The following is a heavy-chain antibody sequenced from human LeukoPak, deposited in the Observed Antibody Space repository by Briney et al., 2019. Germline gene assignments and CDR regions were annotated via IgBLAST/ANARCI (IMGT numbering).Heavy chain of an antibody. CDR3: ARHRASSSPGWFDP. J-gene: IGHJ5*02. CDR1: GYSFTSYW. CDR2: IYPGDSDT. Sequence: GESQKISCKGSGYSFTSYWIGWVRQMPGKGLEWMGIIYPGDSDTRYSPSFKGQVTISADKSISTAYLQWSSLKASDTAMYYCARHRASSSPGWFDPWGQGTLVTVSS. D-gene: IGHD6-6*01. V-gene: IGHV5-51*01.